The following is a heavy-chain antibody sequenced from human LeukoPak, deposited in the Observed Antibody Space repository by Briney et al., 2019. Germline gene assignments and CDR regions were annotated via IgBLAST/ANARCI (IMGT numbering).Heavy chain of an antibody. CDR3: ARGTSYYLY. CDR1: GGSTSSYY. J-gene: IGHJ4*02. V-gene: IGHV4-59*01. Sequence: PSETLSLTCTVSGGSTSSYYWSWIRQPPGKGLEWIGYIYYSGSTNYNPSLKSRVTISVDTSKNQFSLKLSSVTAADTAVYYCARGTSYYLYWGQGTLVTVSS. CDR2: IYYSGST. D-gene: IGHD1-26*01.